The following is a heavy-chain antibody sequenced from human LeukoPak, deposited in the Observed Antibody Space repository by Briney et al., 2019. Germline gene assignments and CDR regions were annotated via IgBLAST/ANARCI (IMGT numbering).Heavy chain of an antibody. J-gene: IGHJ3*02. CDR1: GGSFSGYY. CDR2: INHSGST. V-gene: IGHV4-34*01. CDR3: ARVEEGCSGGSCYHHAFDI. Sequence: RSSETLSLTCAVYGGSFSGYYWSWIRQPPGKGLEWIGEINHSGSTNYNPSLKSRVTISVDTSKNQFSLKLSSVTAADTAVYYCARVEEGCSGGSCYHHAFDIWGQGTMVTVSS. D-gene: IGHD2-15*01.